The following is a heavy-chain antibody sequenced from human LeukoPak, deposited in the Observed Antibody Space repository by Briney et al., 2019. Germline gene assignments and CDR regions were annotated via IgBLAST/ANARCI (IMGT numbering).Heavy chain of an antibody. CDR2: IYYSGST. D-gene: IGHD5-18*01. J-gene: IGHJ6*03. V-gene: IGHV4-59*01. CDR3: ARGPGYSYGSNYYMDV. Sequence: KPSETLSLTCTVSGGSISSYYWSWIRQPPGKGLEWIGYIYYSGSTNYNPSLKSRVTISVDTSKNQFSLKLSSVTAADTAVYYCARGPGYSYGSNYYMDVWGKGTTVTVSS. CDR1: GGSISSYY.